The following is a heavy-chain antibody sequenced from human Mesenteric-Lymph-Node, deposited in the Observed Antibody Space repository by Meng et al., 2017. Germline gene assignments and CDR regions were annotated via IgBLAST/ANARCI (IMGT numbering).Heavy chain of an antibody. J-gene: IGHJ4*02. CDR1: GFTFSDYA. Sequence: GESLKISCVASGFTFSDYAMTWVRQSPGKGLECVSRITTTSSYTYYADSVKGRFTISRDNAKNSLYLQMDSLSAEDTAVYYCATLGNGGNPDYWGQGTRVTVSS. CDR2: ITTTSSYT. V-gene: IGHV3-21*01. D-gene: IGHD4-23*01. CDR3: ATLGNGGNPDY.